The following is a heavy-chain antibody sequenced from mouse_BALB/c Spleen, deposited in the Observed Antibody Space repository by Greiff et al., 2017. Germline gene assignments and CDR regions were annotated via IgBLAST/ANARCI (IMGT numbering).Heavy chain of an antibody. V-gene: IGHV3-6*02. CDR2: ISYDGSN. CDR1: GYSITSGYY. CDR3: ARDYGPLAY. J-gene: IGHJ3*01. D-gene: IGHD1-2*01. Sequence: ESGPGLVKPSQSLSLTCSVTGYSITSGYYWNWIRQFPGNKLEWMGYISYDGSNNYNPSLKNRISITRDTSKNQFFLKLNSVTTEDTATYYCARDYGPLAYWGQGTLVTVSA.